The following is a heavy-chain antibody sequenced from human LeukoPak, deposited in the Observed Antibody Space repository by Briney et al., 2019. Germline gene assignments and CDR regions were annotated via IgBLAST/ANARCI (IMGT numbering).Heavy chain of an antibody. CDR2: IYYSGST. J-gene: IGHJ4*02. V-gene: IGHV4-39*07. CDR1: GGSISSSSYY. CDR3: ASTSSPHHFDY. D-gene: IGHD6-13*01. Sequence: KTSETLSLTCTVSGGSISSSSYYWGWIRQPPGKGLEWIGSIYYSGSTYYNPSLKSRVTISVDTSKNQFSLKLSSVTAADTAVYYCASTSSPHHFDYWGQGTLVTVSS.